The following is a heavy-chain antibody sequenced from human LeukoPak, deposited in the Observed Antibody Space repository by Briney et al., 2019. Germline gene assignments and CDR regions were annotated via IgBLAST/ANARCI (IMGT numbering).Heavy chain of an antibody. Sequence: SETLSLTCTVSGGSIRGFSWSWIRQPPGKGLEWIGYIYYNGNTNYNPSLKSRVTISVDTSKNQFSLILNSVTAADTAVYYCARDRVYYDTSGYYFDIWGQGTMVTVSS. CDR2: IYYNGNT. CDR1: GGSIRGFS. V-gene: IGHV4-59*01. J-gene: IGHJ3*02. CDR3: ARDRVYYDTSGYYFDI. D-gene: IGHD3-22*01.